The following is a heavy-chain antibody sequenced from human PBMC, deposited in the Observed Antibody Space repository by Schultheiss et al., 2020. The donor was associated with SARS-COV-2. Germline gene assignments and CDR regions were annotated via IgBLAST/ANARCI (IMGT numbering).Heavy chain of an antibody. CDR1: GGSISSYY. D-gene: IGHD1-1*01. CDR3: ARVGSTTGTTKPYYYYGMDV. J-gene: IGHJ6*02. Sequence: GSLRLSCTVSGGSISSYYWSWIRQPPGKGLEWIGYIYTSGSTNYNPSLKSRVTISVDTSKNQFSLKLSSVTAADTAVYYCARVGSTTGTTKPYYYYGMDVWGQGTTVTVSS. V-gene: IGHV4-4*08. CDR2: IYTSGST.